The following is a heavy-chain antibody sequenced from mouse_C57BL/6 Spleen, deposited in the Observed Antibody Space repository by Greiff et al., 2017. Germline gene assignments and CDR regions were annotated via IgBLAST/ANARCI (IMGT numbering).Heavy chain of an antibody. CDR1: GFTFSDYG. CDR3: ARGDYYGSSYWYFDV. J-gene: IGHJ1*03. D-gene: IGHD1-1*01. CDR2: ISSGSSTI. V-gene: IGHV5-17*01. Sequence: EVKVVESGGGLVKPGGSLKLSCAASGFTFSDYGMHWVRQAPEKGLEWVAYISSGSSTIYYADTVKGRFTISRDNAKNTLFLQMTSLRFEDTAMYYCARGDYYGSSYWYFDVWGTGTTVTVSS.